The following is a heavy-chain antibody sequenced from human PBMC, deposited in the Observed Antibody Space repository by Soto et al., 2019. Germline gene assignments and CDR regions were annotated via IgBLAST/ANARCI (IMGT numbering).Heavy chain of an antibody. CDR2: INHSGST. J-gene: IGHJ6*03. D-gene: IGHD3-3*01. V-gene: IGHV4-34*01. CDR1: GGSFSGYY. Sequence: QVQLQQWGAGLLKPSETLSLTCAVYGGSFSGYYWSWIRQPPGKGLEWIGEINHSGSTNYNPSLKSRVTISVDTSKNQFSLKLSSVTAADTAVYYCASGFYDFWSGNNYYYMDVWGKGTTVTVSS. CDR3: ASGFYDFWSGNNYYYMDV.